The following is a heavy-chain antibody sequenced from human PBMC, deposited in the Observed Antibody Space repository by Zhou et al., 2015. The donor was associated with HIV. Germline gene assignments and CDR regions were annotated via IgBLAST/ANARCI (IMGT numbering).Heavy chain of an antibody. J-gene: IGHJ4*02. CDR1: GFTFSRYG. CDR3: ARDTTVGHYFDS. D-gene: IGHD4-23*01. Sequence: QEQLVESGGGVVQPGGSLRLSCAASGFTFSRYGMHWVRQAPGKGLEWVAFIRSDGGNKYYGDSVKGRFTISRDNSKNTLYLQMNSLRAEDTSVYYCARDTTVGHYFDSWGQGTLVAVSA. V-gene: IGHV3-30*02. CDR2: IRSDGGNK.